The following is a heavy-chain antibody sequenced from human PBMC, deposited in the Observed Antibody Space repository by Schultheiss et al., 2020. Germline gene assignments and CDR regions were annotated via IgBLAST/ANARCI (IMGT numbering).Heavy chain of an antibody. CDR2: INHSGST. Sequence: SETLSLTCAVYGGSFSGYYWGWIRQPPGKGLEWIGEINHSGSTNYNPSLKSRVTISVDTSKNQFSLKLSSVTAADTAVYYCARDRLPGTPTVVTYYYGMDVWGQGTTVTVSS. J-gene: IGHJ6*02. CDR1: GGSFSGYY. CDR3: ARDRLPGTPTVVTYYYGMDV. D-gene: IGHD4-23*01. V-gene: IGHV4-34*01.